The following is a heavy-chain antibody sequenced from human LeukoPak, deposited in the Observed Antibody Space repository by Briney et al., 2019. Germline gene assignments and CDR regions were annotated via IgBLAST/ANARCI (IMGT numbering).Heavy chain of an antibody. D-gene: IGHD3-10*01. Sequence: ASVTVSFKVSGYTLTELSMHWVRQAPGKGLEWMGGFDPEDGETIYAQKFQGRVTMTEDTSTDTAYMELSSLRSEDTAVYYCATCNPYYYGSRNLKELDYWGQGTLVTVSS. CDR2: FDPEDGET. CDR3: ATCNPYYYGSRNLKELDY. CDR1: GYTLTELS. J-gene: IGHJ4*02. V-gene: IGHV1-24*01.